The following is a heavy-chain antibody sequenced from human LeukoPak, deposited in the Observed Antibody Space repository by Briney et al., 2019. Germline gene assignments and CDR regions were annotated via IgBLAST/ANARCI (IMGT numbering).Heavy chain of an antibody. D-gene: IGHD3-10*01. V-gene: IGHV3-30*04. Sequence: HAGGSLRLSCAASGFTFSGSAIHWVRQAPGKGLEWVAVISGDGSGTYYADSVKGRFTISRDNSKNTLYLQMNSLEPDDTAVYYCARDAFYSSGTYFDYWGQGTLVTVSS. CDR1: GFTFSGSA. CDR3: ARDAFYSSGTYFDY. J-gene: IGHJ4*02. CDR2: ISGDGSGT.